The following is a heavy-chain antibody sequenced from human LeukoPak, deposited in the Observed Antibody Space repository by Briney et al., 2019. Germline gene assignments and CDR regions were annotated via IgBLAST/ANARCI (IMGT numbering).Heavy chain of an antibody. CDR2: ISTSSDYI. Sequence: KTGGSLRLSCAASGFTFNSYTMNWVRQAPGKGLEWVSSISTSSDYIYYADSVKGRFTISRDNAKNSLYLQMNSLRAEDTAVYYCARDTTPFGYSYDSWGQGTLVTVSS. CDR1: GFTFNSYT. D-gene: IGHD1-26*01. J-gene: IGHJ4*02. CDR3: ARDTTPFGYSYDS. V-gene: IGHV3-21*01.